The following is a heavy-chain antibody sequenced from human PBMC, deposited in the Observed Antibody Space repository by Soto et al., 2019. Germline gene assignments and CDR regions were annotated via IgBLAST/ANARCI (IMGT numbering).Heavy chain of an antibody. D-gene: IGHD2-15*01. J-gene: IGHJ4*02. Sequence: SETLSLTCTVSGGSISSGDYYWSWIRQPPGKGLEWIGYIYYSGSTYYNPSLKSRVTISVDTSKNKFSLKLSSVTAADTAVYYCARDGGPNVLDYWGQGTLVTVSS. CDR2: IYYSGST. V-gene: IGHV4-30-4*01. CDR3: ARDGGPNVLDY. CDR1: GGSISSGDYY.